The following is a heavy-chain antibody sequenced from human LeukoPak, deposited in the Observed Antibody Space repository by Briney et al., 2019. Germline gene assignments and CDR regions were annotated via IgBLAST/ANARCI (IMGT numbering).Heavy chain of an antibody. J-gene: IGHJ4*02. D-gene: IGHD5-12*01. Sequence: PGGSLRLSCAASGFTLDSYTMNWVRQLPGKGLEWVSSISSSSAYKHYADSVMGRFTISKDNAENYLYLHLNSLRAEDAAVYYCARGPSGYHNTGGQGTLVTVSS. CDR1: GFTLDSYT. V-gene: IGHV3-21*06. CDR3: ARGPSGYHNT. CDR2: ISSSSAYK.